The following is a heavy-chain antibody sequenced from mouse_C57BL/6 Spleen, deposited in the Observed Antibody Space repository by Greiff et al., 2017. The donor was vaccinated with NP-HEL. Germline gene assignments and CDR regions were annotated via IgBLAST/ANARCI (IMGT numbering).Heavy chain of an antibody. D-gene: IGHD2-10*01. Sequence: EVMLVESGGGLVKPGGSLKLSCAASGFTFSSYAMSWVRQTPEKRLEWVATISDGGSYTYYPDNVKGRFTISRDNAKNNLYLQMRHLKSEDTAMYYRARETYYGNWDYWGQGTTLTVSS. CDR2: ISDGGSYT. V-gene: IGHV5-4*01. CDR1: GFTFSSYA. J-gene: IGHJ2*01. CDR3: ARETYYGNWDY.